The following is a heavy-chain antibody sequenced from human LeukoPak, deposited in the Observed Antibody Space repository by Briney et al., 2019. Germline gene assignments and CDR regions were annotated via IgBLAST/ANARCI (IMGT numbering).Heavy chain of an antibody. CDR3: AKDKAHRRDYGYHNWFDP. Sequence: GGSLRLSCAASGFTFSSYAMSWVRQAPGKGLEWVSAISGSGGSTYYADSVKGRFTISRDNSKNTLYLQMNSLRAEDTAVYYCAKDKAHRRDYGYHNWFDPWGQGTLVTVSS. J-gene: IGHJ5*02. D-gene: IGHD4-17*01. V-gene: IGHV3-23*01. CDR1: GFTFSSYA. CDR2: ISGSGGST.